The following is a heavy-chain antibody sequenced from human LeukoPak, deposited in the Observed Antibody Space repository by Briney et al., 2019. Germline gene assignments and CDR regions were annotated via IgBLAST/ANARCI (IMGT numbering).Heavy chain of an antibody. CDR2: ISAYNGNT. CDR3: ARDRSDYYDGSGYYPPIDY. CDR1: GYTFTSYG. J-gene: IGHJ4*02. Sequence: ASVRVSCKASGYTFTSYGISWVRQAPGQGLEWMGWISAYNGNTNYAQKLQGRLTMTTDTSTSTAYMEVRSLGSDDTAVYYCARDRSDYYDGSGYYPPIDYWGQGTLVTVSS. D-gene: IGHD3-22*01. V-gene: IGHV1-18*01.